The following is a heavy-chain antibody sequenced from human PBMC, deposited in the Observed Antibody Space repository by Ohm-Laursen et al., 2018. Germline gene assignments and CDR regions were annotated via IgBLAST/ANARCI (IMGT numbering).Heavy chain of an antibody. CDR1: GYSISSGYY. CDR2: IYHSGST. CDR3: ARDWSDHYYDSSGYPDWYFDL. Sequence: TLSLTCSVSGYSISSGYYWGWIRQPPGKGLEWIGSIYHSGSTYYNPSLKSRVTISVDTPKNQFSLKLSSVTAADTAVYYCARDWSDHYYDSSGYPDWYFDLWGRGTLVTVSS. D-gene: IGHD3-22*01. J-gene: IGHJ2*01. V-gene: IGHV4-38-2*02.